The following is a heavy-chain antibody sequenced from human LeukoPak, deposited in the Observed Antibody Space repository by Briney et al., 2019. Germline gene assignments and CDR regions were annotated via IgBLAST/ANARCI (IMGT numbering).Heavy chain of an antibody. V-gene: IGHV1-2*02. Sequence: GASVKVSCKTSGYTFTGHFIHWVRQAPGQGLEWMGWINPNSGGTNYAQKFQGRVTMTRDTSISTAYMELSRLRSDDTAVYYCARGVGAPPLGAFDIWGQGTMVTVSS. CDR2: INPNSGGT. CDR3: ARGVGAPPLGAFDI. D-gene: IGHD1-26*01. CDR1: GYTFTGHF. J-gene: IGHJ3*02.